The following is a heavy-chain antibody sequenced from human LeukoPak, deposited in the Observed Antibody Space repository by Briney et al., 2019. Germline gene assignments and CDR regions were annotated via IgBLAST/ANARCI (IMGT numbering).Heavy chain of an antibody. J-gene: IGHJ6*03. Sequence: ASVKVSCKASGYTFTSYDINWVRQATRQGLEWMGWRNPNSGNTGYAQKFQGRVTMTRNTSISTAYMELSSLRSEDTAVYYCARGVVPAAMMAGAYYYYYYMDVWGKGTTVTVSS. V-gene: IGHV1-8*01. CDR3: ARGVVPAAMMAGAYYYYYYMDV. CDR2: RNPNSGNT. CDR1: GYTFTSYD. D-gene: IGHD2-2*01.